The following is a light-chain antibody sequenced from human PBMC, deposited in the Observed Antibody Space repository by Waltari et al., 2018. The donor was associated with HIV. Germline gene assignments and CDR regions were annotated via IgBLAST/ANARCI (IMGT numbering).Light chain of an antibody. J-gene: IGLJ2*01. V-gene: IGLV1-51*01. CDR2: DNK. CDR3: GTWDSSLSAGV. CDR1: NSNIGNNY. Sequence: QSVLTQPPSVSAAPGQKVTISCSGSNSNIGNNYVSWYQQLPGTAPKLLIYDNKKRPPGIPDLFSCSKSGTSATLGITGLQTGDEADYYCGTWDSSLSAGVFGGGTKLTVL.